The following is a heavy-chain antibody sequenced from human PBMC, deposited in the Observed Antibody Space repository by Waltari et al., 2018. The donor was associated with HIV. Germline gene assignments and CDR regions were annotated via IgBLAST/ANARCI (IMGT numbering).Heavy chain of an antibody. Sequence: QVQLVESGGGVVQPGRSLRLSCAASGFTFKNYGMHWGRQAPGKGRGWGAVIWYDGSNKYYADAVKGRVTISRDNSKNRLYLQMNSLRAEDTAVYYCVRDRGGSSSLVLDSWGQGTLVTVSS. D-gene: IGHD6-6*01. V-gene: IGHV3-33*01. CDR2: IWYDGSNK. J-gene: IGHJ4*02. CDR3: VRDRGGSSSLVLDS. CDR1: GFTFKNYG.